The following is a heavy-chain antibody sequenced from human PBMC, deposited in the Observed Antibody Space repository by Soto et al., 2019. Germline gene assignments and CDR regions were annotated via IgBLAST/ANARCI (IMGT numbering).Heavy chain of an antibody. D-gene: IGHD1-20*01. CDR3: AKSHGDTWKEYYFDD. CDR2: TSGSGWST. V-gene: IGHV3-23*01. J-gene: IGHJ4*02. Sequence: EVQLLESGGGLAQPGGSLRLSCATSGFTFSTYSMSWVRESPGKGLEWVSGTSGSGWSTYYADSVKGRFTISRDNSRNTLFLQMNSLRVEDTAIYYCAKSHGDTWKEYYFDDWGQGTLVTVSS. CDR1: GFTFSTYS.